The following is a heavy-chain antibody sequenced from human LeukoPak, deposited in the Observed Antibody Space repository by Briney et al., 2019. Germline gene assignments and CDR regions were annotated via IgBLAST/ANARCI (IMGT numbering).Heavy chain of an antibody. CDR3: AAGTYYYDGNGYYYFDY. CDR1: GGTFSASA. V-gene: IGHV1-69*13. J-gene: IGHJ4*02. CDR2: IIPIFGRT. Sequence: GSSVKVSCKASGGTFSASAISWVRQAPGQGLEWMGGIIPIFGRTKYAQKFQGRVTITADESTITAYMELSSLRSEDTAVYYCAAGTYYYDGNGYYYFDYWGQGTLVTVSS. D-gene: IGHD3-22*01.